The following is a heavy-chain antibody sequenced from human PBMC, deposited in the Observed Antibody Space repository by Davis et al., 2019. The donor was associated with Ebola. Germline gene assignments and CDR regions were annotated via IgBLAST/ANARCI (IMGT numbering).Heavy chain of an antibody. Sequence: PSETLFLTCTVSGGSISSYYWSWIRQPPGKGLEWIGYIYYSGSTNYNPSLKSRVTISVDTSKNQFSLKLSSVTAADTAVYYCARARGIAAAGTAVGATSFYYYYGMDVWGQGTTVTVSS. J-gene: IGHJ6*02. D-gene: IGHD6-13*01. CDR3: ARARGIAAAGTAVGATSFYYYYGMDV. V-gene: IGHV4-59*01. CDR1: GGSISSYY. CDR2: IYYSGST.